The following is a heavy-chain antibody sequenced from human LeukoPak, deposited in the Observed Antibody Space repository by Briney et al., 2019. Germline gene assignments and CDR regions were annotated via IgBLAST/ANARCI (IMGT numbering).Heavy chain of an antibody. CDR3: ARLGYYFSYFDY. CDR2: IYYSGST. J-gene: IGHJ4*02. D-gene: IGHD3-22*01. V-gene: IGHV4-59*08. Sequence: PSETLSLTCTVSGGSISSYYWSWLRQPPGKGLEWIGYIYYSGSTNYNPSLKSRVTISVDTSKNQFSLKLSSVTAADTAVYYCARLGYYFSYFDYWGQGTLVTVSS. CDR1: GGSISSYY.